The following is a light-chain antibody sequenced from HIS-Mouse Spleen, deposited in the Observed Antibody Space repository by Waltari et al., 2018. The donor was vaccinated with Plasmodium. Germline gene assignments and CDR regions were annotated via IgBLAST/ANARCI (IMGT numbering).Light chain of an antibody. Sequence: DIQMTQSPSSLSASVGDRVTITCRASQSIRSYLNWYKQKPGKAPKLLIYAASSLQSGVPSRFSGSGSGTDFTLTISSLQPEDFATYYCQQNYNTWTFGQGTKVEIK. V-gene: IGKV1-39*01. CDR3: QQNYNTWT. CDR2: AAS. CDR1: QSIRSY. J-gene: IGKJ1*01.